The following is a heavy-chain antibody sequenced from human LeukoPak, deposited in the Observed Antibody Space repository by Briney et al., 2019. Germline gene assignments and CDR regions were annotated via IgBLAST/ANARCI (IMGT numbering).Heavy chain of an antibody. CDR1: GFTFSSYG. Sequence: GGSLRLPCAASGFTFSSYGMHWVRQAPGRGLEWVAFIRYDGSNKYYADSVKGRFTISRDNSKNTLYLQMNSLRAEDTAVYYCANPYYDSSGYPAAFDYWGQGTLVTVSS. V-gene: IGHV3-30*02. D-gene: IGHD3-22*01. CDR3: ANPYYDSSGYPAAFDY. CDR2: IRYDGSNK. J-gene: IGHJ4*02.